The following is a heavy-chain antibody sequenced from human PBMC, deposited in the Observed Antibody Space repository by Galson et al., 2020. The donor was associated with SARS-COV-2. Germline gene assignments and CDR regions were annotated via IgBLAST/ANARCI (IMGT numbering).Heavy chain of an antibody. CDR3: ATSTAVAANYWFDP. CDR2: FDPEDGET. Sequence: ASVKVSCKVSGYTLTELSMHWVRQAPGKGLEWMGGFDPEDGETIYAHKFQGRVTMTEDTSTDTAYMELSSLRSEDTAVYYCATSTAVAANYWFDPWGQGTLVTVSS. J-gene: IGHJ5*02. D-gene: IGHD6-19*01. V-gene: IGHV1-24*01. CDR1: GYTLTELS.